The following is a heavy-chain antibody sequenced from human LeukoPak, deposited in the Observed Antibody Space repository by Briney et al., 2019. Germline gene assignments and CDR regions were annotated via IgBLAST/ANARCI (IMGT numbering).Heavy chain of an antibody. CDR2: INPNSGGT. CDR1: GYTFTGYY. V-gene: IGHV1-2*02. CDR3: ARGDSSSWYNLFDY. J-gene: IGHJ4*02. D-gene: IGHD6-13*01. Sequence: ASVKVSCKASGYTFTGYYMHWVGQAPGQGLEWMGWINPNSGGTNYAQKFQGRVTMTRDTSISTAYMELSRLRSDDTAVYYCARGDSSSWYNLFDYWGQGTLVTVSS.